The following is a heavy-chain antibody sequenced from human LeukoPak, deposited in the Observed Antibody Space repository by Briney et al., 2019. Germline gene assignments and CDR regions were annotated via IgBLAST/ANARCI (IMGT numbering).Heavy chain of an antibody. Sequence: GSSVKVSCKASGGTFSSYAISWVRQAPGQGLEWMGRIIPILGIANYAQKFQGRVTITADKSTSTAYMELSSLRSEDTAVYHCARAIDGVVVAATSLDPWGQGTLVTVSS. J-gene: IGHJ5*02. CDR1: GGTFSSYA. CDR3: ARAIDGVVVAATSLDP. CDR2: IIPILGIA. V-gene: IGHV1-69*04. D-gene: IGHD2-15*01.